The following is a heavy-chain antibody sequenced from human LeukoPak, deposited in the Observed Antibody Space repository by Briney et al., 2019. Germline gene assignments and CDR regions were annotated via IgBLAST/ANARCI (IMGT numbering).Heavy chain of an antibody. D-gene: IGHD4-23*01. Sequence: SETLSLTCTVSGGSISSSSYYWGWIRQPPGKGLEWIGSIYYSGSTYYNPSLKSRVTMSVDTSKNQFSLKLNSVTDADTAVYYCARVLDYNSGNSDAFDIWGQGTMVTVS. CDR2: IYYSGST. V-gene: IGHV4-39*07. CDR3: ARVLDYNSGNSDAFDI. J-gene: IGHJ3*02. CDR1: GGSISSSSYY.